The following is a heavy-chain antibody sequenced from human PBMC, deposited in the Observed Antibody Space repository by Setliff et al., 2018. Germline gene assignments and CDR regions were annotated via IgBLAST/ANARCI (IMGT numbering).Heavy chain of an antibody. J-gene: IGHJ4*02. V-gene: IGHV4-39*07. CDR2: IYYRGDT. CDR3: ARGGTFRYFDY. CDR1: GASLSSGTYY. D-gene: IGHD5-12*01. Sequence: SETLSLTCTVSGASLSSGTYYWGWIRQPPGKGLEWIGRIYYRGDTYYNASLKSRVTLSVDTSKNQFSLKLTSVTAADTAVYYCARGGTFRYFDYWGQGTPVTVSS.